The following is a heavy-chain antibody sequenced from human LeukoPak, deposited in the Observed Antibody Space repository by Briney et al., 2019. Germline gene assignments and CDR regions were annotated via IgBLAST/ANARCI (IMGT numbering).Heavy chain of an antibody. D-gene: IGHD4-17*01. CDR1: GYTFTSYG. V-gene: IGHV1-18*01. J-gene: IGHJ4*02. Sequence: APVKVSCKASGYTFTSYGISWVRQAPGQGLEWMGWISAYNGNTNYAQKLQGRVTMTTDTSTSTAYMELRSLRSDDTAVYYCARASIYGDPPSDWGQGTLVTVSS. CDR2: ISAYNGNT. CDR3: ARASIYGDPPSD.